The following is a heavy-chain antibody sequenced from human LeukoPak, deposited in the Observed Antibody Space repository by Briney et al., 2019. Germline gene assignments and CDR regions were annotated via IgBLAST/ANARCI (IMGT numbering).Heavy chain of an antibody. CDR2: IYTSGST. CDR1: GGSISSYY. Sequence: PSETLSLTCTVSGGSISSYYWSWIRQPAGKGLEWIGRIYTSGSTNYNPSLKSRVTMSVDTSKNQFSLKLSSVTAADTAVYYCATTVTPYYYYYYMDVWGKGTTVTVSS. V-gene: IGHV4-4*07. D-gene: IGHD4-11*01. CDR3: ATTVTPYYYYYYMDV. J-gene: IGHJ6*03.